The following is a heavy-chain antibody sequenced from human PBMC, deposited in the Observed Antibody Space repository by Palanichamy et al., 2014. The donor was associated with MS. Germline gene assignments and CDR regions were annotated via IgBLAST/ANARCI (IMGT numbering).Heavy chain of an antibody. CDR1: GFTFSSYE. J-gene: IGHJ4*02. CDR2: ISTSGSTI. V-gene: IGHV3-48*03. CDR3: ARDGDYGLLDY. D-gene: IGHD4-17*01. Sequence: EVQLVESGGGLVQPGGSLRLSCAASGFTFSSYEMNWVRQAPGKGLEWVSYISTSGSTIYYADSVKGRFTISRDNAKSSLYLQMNSLRAEDTAVYYCARDGDYGLLDYWGQGTLVTVSS.